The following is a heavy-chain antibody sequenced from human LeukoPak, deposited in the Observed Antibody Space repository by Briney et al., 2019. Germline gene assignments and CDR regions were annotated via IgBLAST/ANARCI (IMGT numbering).Heavy chain of an antibody. D-gene: IGHD1-1*01. CDR2: IYSGGST. CDR1: GFTVSSNY. J-gene: IGHJ3*02. V-gene: IGHV3-66*01. Sequence: PGGSLRLSCAASGFTVSSNYMTWVRQAPGKGLEWVSLIYSGGSTSYADSVRGRFTISRDNSKNTLYLRMNSLRAEDTAVYYCARIETVADAFDIWGQGTLVTVSS. CDR3: ARIETVADAFDI.